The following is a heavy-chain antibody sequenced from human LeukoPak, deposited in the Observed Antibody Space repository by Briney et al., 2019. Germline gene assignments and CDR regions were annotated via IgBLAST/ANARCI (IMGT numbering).Heavy chain of an antibody. J-gene: IGHJ5*02. D-gene: IGHD3-3*01. CDR1: GFTVSSNY. CDR2: IYSGGST. CDR3: ARTRGDFWSGYYPVNWFDP. V-gene: IGHV3-66*02. Sequence: GGSLRLSCAASGFTVSSNYMSWVRQAPGKGLEWVSVIYSGGSTYYADSVKGRFTISRDNSKNTLYLQMNSLRDEDTAVYYCARTRGDFWSGYYPVNWFDPWGQGTLVTVSS.